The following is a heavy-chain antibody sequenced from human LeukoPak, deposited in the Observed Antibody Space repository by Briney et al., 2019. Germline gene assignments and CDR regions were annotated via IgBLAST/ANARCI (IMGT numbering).Heavy chain of an antibody. J-gene: IGHJ4*02. CDR3: ARPSSGWYLFEY. CDR1: GFTFSSYV. Sequence: GGSLRLSCAASGFTFSSYVIKWVRQAPGKGLEWVSTMSGSGASTNYADSVRGRFTISRDNSKNTLYLQMNSLRAEDTAIYYCARPSSGWYLFEYWGQGTLVTVSS. CDR2: MSGSGAST. D-gene: IGHD6-19*01. V-gene: IGHV3-23*01.